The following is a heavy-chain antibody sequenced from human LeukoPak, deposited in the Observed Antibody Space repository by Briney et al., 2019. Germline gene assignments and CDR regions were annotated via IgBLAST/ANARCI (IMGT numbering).Heavy chain of an antibody. D-gene: IGHD3-10*01. CDR3: EREHGSAYYFDY. CDR2: IWYDGSNK. J-gene: IGHJ4*02. Sequence: GRSLRLSCAASAFTFSSYGMHWVRQAPGKGLEWVVVIWYDGSNKYYADSVKGRFTISRDNSKNTLYLQMNSLRAEDTAVYYCEREHGSAYYFDYWGQGTLVTVSS. CDR1: AFTFSSYG. V-gene: IGHV3-33*01.